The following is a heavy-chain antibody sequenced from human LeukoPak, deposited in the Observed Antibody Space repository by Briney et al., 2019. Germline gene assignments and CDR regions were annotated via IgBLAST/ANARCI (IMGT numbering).Heavy chain of an antibody. J-gene: IGHJ4*02. V-gene: IGHV3-23*01. CDR3: AKGKRVFGVVIVNFDY. CDR2: ISGSGGST. D-gene: IGHD3-3*01. CDR1: GFTFSSYS. Sequence: GGSLRLSCAASGFTFSSYSMNWVRQAPGKGLEWVSAISGSGGSTYYADSVKGRFTISRDNSKNTLYLQMNSLGAEDTAVYYCAKGKRVFGVVIVNFDYWGQGTLVTVSS.